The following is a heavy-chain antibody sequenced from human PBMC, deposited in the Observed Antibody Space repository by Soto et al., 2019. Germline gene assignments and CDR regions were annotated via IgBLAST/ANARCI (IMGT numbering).Heavy chain of an antibody. J-gene: IGHJ5*02. CDR1: GGSIITNNYY. Sequence: SETLSLTCTVSGGSIITNNYYWIWIRQPPGKGLEWIGYIYYGGSTYYNPSLKSRVTISLDTSKNQFSLNLSSVTAADTAVYYCARAAGSGSYYNVEFDPWGQGSLVTVS. CDR2: IYYGGST. CDR3: ARAAGSGSYYNVEFDP. V-gene: IGHV4-30-4*01. D-gene: IGHD3-10*01.